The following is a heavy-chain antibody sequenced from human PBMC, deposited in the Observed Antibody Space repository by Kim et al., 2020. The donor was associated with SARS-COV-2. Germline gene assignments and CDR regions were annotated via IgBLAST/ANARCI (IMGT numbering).Heavy chain of an antibody. V-gene: IGHV3-49*03. Sequence: GGSLRLSCTASGFTFGDYAMSWFRQAPGKGLEWVGFIRSKAYGGTTEYAASVKGRFTIPRDDSKSIAYLQMNSLKTEDTAVYYCTRDRRTWEELTDYWGQGTLVTVSS. CDR2: IRSKAYGGTT. CDR3: TRDRRTWEELTDY. J-gene: IGHJ4*02. D-gene: IGHD1-26*01. CDR1: GFTFGDYA.